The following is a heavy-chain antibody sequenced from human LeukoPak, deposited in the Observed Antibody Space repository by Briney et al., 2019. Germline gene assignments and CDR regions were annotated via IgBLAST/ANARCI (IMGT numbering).Heavy chain of an antibody. CDR2: IRYDGSNK. J-gene: IGHJ4*02. CDR3: AKKSGPGSSSNYFDY. Sequence: GGSLRLSCAASGFTFSSYGMHWVRQAPGKGLEWVAFIRYDGSNKYYADSVKGRFTISRDNSKNTLYVQMNSLRAEDTAVYYCAKKSGPGSSSNYFDYWGQGTLVTVSS. V-gene: IGHV3-30*02. CDR1: GFTFSSYG. D-gene: IGHD6-6*01.